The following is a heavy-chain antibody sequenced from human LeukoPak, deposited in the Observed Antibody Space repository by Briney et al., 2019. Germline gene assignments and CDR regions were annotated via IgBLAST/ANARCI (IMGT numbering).Heavy chain of an antibody. CDR3: AKAFSGWYLYYFDY. CDR1: GFTFSSYA. Sequence: PGRSLRLSCAASGFTFSSYAMHWVRQAPGKGLEWVSGISGSGGATYYADSVKGRFTISRDNSKNTPFLQMNSLRAEDTAVYYCAKAFSGWYLYYFDYWGQGTLVTVSS. D-gene: IGHD6-19*01. J-gene: IGHJ4*02. CDR2: ISGSGGAT. V-gene: IGHV3-23*01.